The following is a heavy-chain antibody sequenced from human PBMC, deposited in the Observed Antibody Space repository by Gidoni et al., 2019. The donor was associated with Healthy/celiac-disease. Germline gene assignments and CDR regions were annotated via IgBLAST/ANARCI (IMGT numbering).Heavy chain of an antibody. V-gene: IGHV1-24*01. CDR2: FDPEDGET. Sequence: QVHLVQSGAAVKKPGASVKVSCKVSGYPLTELSMHWVRQAPGKGFEWMGGFDPEDGETIYAQKFQGRVTMTEDTSTDTAYMELSSLRSEDTAVYYCATGKGGDILTGYYDDWGQGTLVTVSS. CDR1: GYPLTELS. CDR3: ATGKGGDILTGYYDD. J-gene: IGHJ4*02. D-gene: IGHD3-9*01.